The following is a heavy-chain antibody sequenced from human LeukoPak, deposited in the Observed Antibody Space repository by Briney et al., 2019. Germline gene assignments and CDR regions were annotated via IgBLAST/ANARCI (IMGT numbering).Heavy chain of an antibody. D-gene: IGHD3-10*01. J-gene: IGHJ3*02. V-gene: IGHV1-18*01. CDR2: ISAYNGNT. Sequence: ASVKVSCKASGYTFTSYGISWVRQAPGQGLERMGWISAYNGNTNYPQKLQGRVPMTTDTSTSTAYMELRSLRSDDTAVYYCARGPYGSSGTPDAFDIWGQGTMVTVSS. CDR3: ARGPYGSSGTPDAFDI. CDR1: GYTFTSYG.